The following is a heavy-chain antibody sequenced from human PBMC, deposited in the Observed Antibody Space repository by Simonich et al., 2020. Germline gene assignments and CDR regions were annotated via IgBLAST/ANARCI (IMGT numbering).Heavy chain of an antibody. CDR3: ARGPRWTGDDAFDI. J-gene: IGHJ3*02. Sequence: QVQLVQSGAEVKKPGASVKVSCKASGYTFTGYYMHWVRQAPGQGLERMGWINPNSGGKNYAQKLQGRVTMTRDTSSSTAYRELSRLRSDDTAVYYCARGPRWTGDDAFDIWGQGTMVTVSS. V-gene: IGHV1-2*02. D-gene: IGHD7-27*01. CDR1: GYTFTGYY. CDR2: INPNSGGK.